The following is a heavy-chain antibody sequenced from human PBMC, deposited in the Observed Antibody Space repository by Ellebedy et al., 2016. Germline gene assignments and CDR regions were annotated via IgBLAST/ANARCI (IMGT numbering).Heavy chain of an antibody. V-gene: IGHV1-2*04. CDR1: GYTFTGYY. CDR2: INPNSGGT. D-gene: IGHD1-26*01. CDR3: AKSGSYQYYFDY. Sequence: ASVKVSXXASGYTFTGYYMHWVRQAPGQGLEWMGWINPNSGGTNYAQKFQGWVTMTRDTSISTAYMELSRLRSDDTAVYYCAKSGSYQYYFDYWGQGTLVTVSS. J-gene: IGHJ4*02.